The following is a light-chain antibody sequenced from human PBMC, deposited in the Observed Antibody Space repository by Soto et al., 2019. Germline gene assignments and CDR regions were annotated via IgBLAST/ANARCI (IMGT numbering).Light chain of an antibody. Sequence: NFLLTQPHSVSESPGKTVTISCTRSSGSIASNYVQWYQQRPGSAPTTVIYDDNQRTSGVPDRFSGSIDSSSNSASLTISGLKTEDAADYYCQSYDSSNQDVVFGGGTKLTVL. V-gene: IGLV6-57*04. CDR2: DDN. CDR3: QSYDSSNQDVV. CDR1: SGSIASNY. J-gene: IGLJ2*01.